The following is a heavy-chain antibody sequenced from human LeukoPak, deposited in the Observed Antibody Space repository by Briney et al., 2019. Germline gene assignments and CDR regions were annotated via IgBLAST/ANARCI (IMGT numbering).Heavy chain of an antibody. J-gene: IGHJ6*02. CDR3: ARDRDSSGWYFRDYYYGMDV. CDR2: ISSSSSTI. Sequence: GGSLRLSCAASGFTFSSYSMNWVRQAPGKGLEWVSYISSSSSTIYYADSVEGRFTISRDNAKNSLYLQMNSLRAEDTAVYYCARDRDSSGWYFRDYYYGMDVWGQGTTVTVSS. V-gene: IGHV3-48*01. D-gene: IGHD6-19*01. CDR1: GFTFSSYS.